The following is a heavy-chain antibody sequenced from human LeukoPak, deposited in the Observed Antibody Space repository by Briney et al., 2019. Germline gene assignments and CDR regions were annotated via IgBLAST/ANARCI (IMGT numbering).Heavy chain of an antibody. Sequence: GGSLRPSCAASGFTFSGYIMNWVRQAPGKGLEWVSFIGTSGNTIYYADSVKGRFTVSRDNAKNALYLQMNSLTAEDTAVYYCARDQWLDYWGQGTLVTVSS. CDR2: IGTSGNTI. CDR1: GFTFSGYI. CDR3: ARDQWLDY. V-gene: IGHV3-48*01. J-gene: IGHJ4*02. D-gene: IGHD5-24*01.